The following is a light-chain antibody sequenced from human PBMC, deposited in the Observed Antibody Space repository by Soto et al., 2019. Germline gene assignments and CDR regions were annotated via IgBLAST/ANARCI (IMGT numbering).Light chain of an antibody. CDR3: QQYNNWPLP. V-gene: IGKV3-15*01. CDR1: QSVSSN. CDR2: GAS. J-gene: IGKJ1*01. Sequence: EIVMTQSPATLSVSPGERATLSCRASQSVSSNLAWYQQKPGQAPRLLIYGASTRATGIPARFSGSGSGTEFTLTISSRQSEDFAVYYCQQYNNWPLPFGQGTKVEIK.